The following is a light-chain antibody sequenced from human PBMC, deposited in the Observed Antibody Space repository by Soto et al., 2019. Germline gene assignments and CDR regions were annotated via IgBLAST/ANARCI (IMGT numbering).Light chain of an antibody. Sequence: DIVMTQSPDSLAVPLGERATINCKSSPSVLFSSNNKNYLAWYQQKPGQPPKLLIYWASTRESGVPERFSGSGSGTDFTLTSSSLQAEDVAVYYCQQYDSIPRTFVQGTRVEIK. J-gene: IGKJ1*01. V-gene: IGKV4-1*01. CDR1: PSVLFSSNNKNY. CDR2: WAS. CDR3: QQYDSIPRT.